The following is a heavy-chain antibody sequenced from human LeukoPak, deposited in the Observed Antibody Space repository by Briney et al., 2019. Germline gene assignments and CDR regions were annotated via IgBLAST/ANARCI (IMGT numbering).Heavy chain of an antibody. D-gene: IGHD6-25*01. J-gene: IGHJ6*02. CDR3: ARYQGGGWDV. V-gene: IGHV3-7*01. CDR1: GFTLHKYW. CDR2: IKQDGSEK. Sequence: PGGALRFSRATSGFTLHKYWMSWVRQAPGGGVEWVANIKQDGSEKHYVDSVKGRFTISRDNAKNSLYLQMNSLRDDDTAVYYCARYQGGGWDVWGQGITVTVSS.